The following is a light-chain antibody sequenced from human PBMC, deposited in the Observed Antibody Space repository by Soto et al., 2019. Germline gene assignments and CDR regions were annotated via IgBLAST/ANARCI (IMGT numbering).Light chain of an antibody. CDR3: QQYNSYRS. CDR2: KAS. Sequence: DIQVTQSPSTLSASVGGTVTITCRASRSISSWLAWYQQKPGIAPKLLIYKASTLQSGVPSRFSGSGSGTDFTLTISCLQSEDFASYYCQQYNSYRSFGQGTKVDIK. V-gene: IGKV1-5*03. CDR1: RSISSW. J-gene: IGKJ1*01.